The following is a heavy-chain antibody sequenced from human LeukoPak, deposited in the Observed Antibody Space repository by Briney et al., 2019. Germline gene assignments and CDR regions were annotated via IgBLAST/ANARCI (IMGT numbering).Heavy chain of an antibody. CDR2: ISTGRST. CDR1: GGSISSGRYY. Sequence: SQTLSLTCTVSGGSISSGRYYWSWIRQPAGKGLEWIGRISTGRSTSYNPSLKGRATMSVDTSRNQFSLNLRSVTAADTGVYYCARSSSGWYPAFDYWGQGTLVTVSS. J-gene: IGHJ4*02. CDR3: ARSSSGWYPAFDY. D-gene: IGHD6-19*01. V-gene: IGHV4-61*02.